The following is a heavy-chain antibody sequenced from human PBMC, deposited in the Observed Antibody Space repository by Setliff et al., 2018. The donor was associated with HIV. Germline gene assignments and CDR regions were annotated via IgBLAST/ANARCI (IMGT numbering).Heavy chain of an antibody. D-gene: IGHD6-13*01. CDR3: AREDSSWYGSLDY. V-gene: IGHV3-23*01. CDR1: GFTFSNFP. CDR2: IRGSGDTT. J-gene: IGHJ4*02. Sequence: PGGSLRLSCVASGFTFSNFPMTWVRQAPGKGLEWVSTIRGSGDTTHYADFVKGRFTISRDNSENTLYLQMNSLRAEDMAVYYCAREDSSWYGSLDYWGQGTLVTVSS.